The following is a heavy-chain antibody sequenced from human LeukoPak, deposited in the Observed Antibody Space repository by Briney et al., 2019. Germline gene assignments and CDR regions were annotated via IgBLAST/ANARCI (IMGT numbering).Heavy chain of an antibody. CDR2: INPNSGGT. CDR1: GYTFTGYY. D-gene: IGHD3-10*01. Sequence: RASVKVSCKASGYTFTGYYMHWVRQAPGQGLEWMGWINPNSGGTNYPQKFQGRVTMTRDTSISTAYMELSGLRSDDTAVYYCAVRWFGELYPYYWGQGTLVTVSS. CDR3: AVRWFGELYPYY. J-gene: IGHJ4*02. V-gene: IGHV1-2*02.